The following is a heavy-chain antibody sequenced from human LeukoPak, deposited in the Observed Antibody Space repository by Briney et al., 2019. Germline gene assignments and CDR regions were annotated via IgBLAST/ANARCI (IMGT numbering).Heavy chain of an antibody. V-gene: IGHV1-8*01. CDR2: MNPNSGTT. D-gene: IGHD2-2*01. Sequence: ASVKVSCKASGYTFTSYDINWVRQATGQGLEWVGWMNPNSGTTGYAQKFQGRVTMTRNTSISTAYMELSSLRSEDTAVYYCARFHQGAKFAFDIWGQGTMVTVSS. CDR3: ARFHQGAKFAFDI. CDR1: GYTFTSYD. J-gene: IGHJ3*02.